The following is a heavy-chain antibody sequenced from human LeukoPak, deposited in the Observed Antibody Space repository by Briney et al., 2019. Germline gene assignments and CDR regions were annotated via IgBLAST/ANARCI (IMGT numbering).Heavy chain of an antibody. CDR3: ARWGNDILTGYSD. D-gene: IGHD3-9*01. CDR2: IHPSGGST. V-gene: IGHV1-46*01. J-gene: IGHJ4*02. Sequence: GASVKVSCKASGYTFTSYYMHWVRQAPGQGLELMGIIHPSGGSTSYAQKFQGRVTMTRDTSTSTVYMELSSLRSEDTAVYYCARWGNDILTGYSDWGQGTLVTVSS. CDR1: GYTFTSYY.